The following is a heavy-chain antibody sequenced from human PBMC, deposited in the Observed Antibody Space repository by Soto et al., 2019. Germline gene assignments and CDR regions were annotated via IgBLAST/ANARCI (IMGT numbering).Heavy chain of an antibody. V-gene: IGHV3-30-3*01. CDR1: GFTFSSYA. CDR3: ANIVVASAALPLDV. Sequence: GGSLRLSCAASGFTFSSYAMHWVRQAPGKGLEWVAVISYDGSNKYYADSVKGRFSISRDNSKNTLYLQMNSLRAEDTAVYYCANIVVASAALPLDVWGQGTTVTVSS. CDR2: ISYDGSNK. D-gene: IGHD2-2*01. J-gene: IGHJ6*02.